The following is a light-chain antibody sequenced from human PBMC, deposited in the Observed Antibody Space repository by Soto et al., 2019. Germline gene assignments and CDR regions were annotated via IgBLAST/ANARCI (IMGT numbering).Light chain of an antibody. CDR3: GTWDTSLSAVV. J-gene: IGLJ2*01. CDR2: DNN. V-gene: IGLV1-51*01. Sequence: QPVLTQPPSVSAAPGQKVTISCSGSSSNIGNNYVSWYQHLPGTAPKLLIYDNNERPSGIPDRFSGSKSGTSATLGITGLQTGDEADYYCGTWDTSLSAVVFGGGTQLTVL. CDR1: SSNIGNNY.